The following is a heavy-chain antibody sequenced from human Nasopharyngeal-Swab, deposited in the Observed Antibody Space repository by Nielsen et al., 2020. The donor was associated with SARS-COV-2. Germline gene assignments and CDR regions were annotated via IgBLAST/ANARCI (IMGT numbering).Heavy chain of an antibody. CDR1: GRTFSSYA. J-gene: IGHJ3*02. V-gene: IGHV1-69*13. Sequence: SVKVSCKASGRTFSSYAISWVRQAPGQGLEWMGGIIPIFGTANYAQKFQGRVTITADESTSTAYMELSSLSSEDTAVYYCARGFWGRTTGTTRYDAFDIWGQGTMVTVSS. D-gene: IGHD1-1*01. CDR3: ARGFWGRTTGTTRYDAFDI. CDR2: IIPIFGTA.